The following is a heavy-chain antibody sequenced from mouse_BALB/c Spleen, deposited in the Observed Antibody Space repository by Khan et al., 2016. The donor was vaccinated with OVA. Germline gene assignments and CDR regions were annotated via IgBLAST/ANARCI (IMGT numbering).Heavy chain of an antibody. D-gene: IGHD3-3*01. Sequence: EVQLQESGPELVKPGASVKISCKTSGYTFPEYTVHWVKQSLGKSLDWIGVINPKNGGTAYNQKFKGKATLTVDKSSSTAYMEFRSLTSDDSAVYYCARGAGRYWGQGTSVTVAS. CDR2: INPKNGGT. CDR3: ARGAGRY. V-gene: IGHV1-18*01. J-gene: IGHJ4*01. CDR1: GYTFPEYT.